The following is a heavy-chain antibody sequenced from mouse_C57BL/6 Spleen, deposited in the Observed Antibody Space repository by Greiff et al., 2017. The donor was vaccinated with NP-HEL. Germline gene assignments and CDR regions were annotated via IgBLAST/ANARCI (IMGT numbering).Heavy chain of an antibody. CDR2: INPSSGYT. CDR1: GYTFTSYT. J-gene: IGHJ3*01. Sequence: QVQLQQSGAELTRPGASVKMSCKASGYTFTSYTMHWVKQRPGQGLEWIGYINPSSGYTKYNQKFKDKATLTADKSSSTAYMQLSSLTSEDSAVYYCAKGPDGYIPFAYWGQGTLVTVSA. CDR3: AKGPDGYIPFAY. D-gene: IGHD2-3*01. V-gene: IGHV1-4*01.